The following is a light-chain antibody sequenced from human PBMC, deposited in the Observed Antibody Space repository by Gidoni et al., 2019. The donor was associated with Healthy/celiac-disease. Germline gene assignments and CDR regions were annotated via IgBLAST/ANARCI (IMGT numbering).Light chain of an antibody. J-gene: IGLJ2*01. V-gene: IGLV1-40*01. CDR2: GNS. Sequence: QSVLTQPPLVSGAPGQRVTISCPGSSSNIGAGYDVHWSQHLPGTAPKLLIYGNSNRPSGVPDRFSGSKSGTSASLAITGLQAEDEADYYCQSYDSSLSVYVVFGGGTKLTVL. CDR3: QSYDSSLSVYVV. CDR1: SSNIGAGYD.